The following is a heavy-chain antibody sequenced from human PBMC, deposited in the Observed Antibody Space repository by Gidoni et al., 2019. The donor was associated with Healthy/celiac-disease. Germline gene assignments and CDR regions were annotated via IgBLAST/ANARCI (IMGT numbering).Heavy chain of an antibody. CDR2: IYYSGST. D-gene: IGHD6-6*01. J-gene: IGHJ6*02. Sequence: QVQLQESGPGLVKPSQTLSLTCTVSGGSISSGDYYWSWIRQPPGKGLEWIGYIYYSGSTYYNPSLKSRVTISVDTSKNQFSLKLSSVTAADTAVYYCARETEQLVRAYYYYGMDVWGQGTTVTVSS. CDR1: GGSISSGDYY. CDR3: ARETEQLVRAYYYYGMDV. V-gene: IGHV4-30-4*01.